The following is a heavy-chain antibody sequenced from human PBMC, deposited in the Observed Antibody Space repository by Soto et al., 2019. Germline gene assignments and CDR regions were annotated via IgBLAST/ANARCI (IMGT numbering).Heavy chain of an antibody. D-gene: IGHD3-22*01. CDR3: ARGVPYYYDSSGYSPEDY. CDR1: GFTFSSYA. CDR2: ISYDGSNK. V-gene: IGHV3-30-3*01. J-gene: IGHJ4*02. Sequence: QVQLVESGGGVVQPGRSLRLSCAASGFTFSSYAMHWVRQAPGKGLEWVAVISYDGSNKYYADSVKGRFTISRDNSKNPLYLQMNSLRAEDTAVYYCARGVPYYYDSSGYSPEDYWGQGTLVTVSS.